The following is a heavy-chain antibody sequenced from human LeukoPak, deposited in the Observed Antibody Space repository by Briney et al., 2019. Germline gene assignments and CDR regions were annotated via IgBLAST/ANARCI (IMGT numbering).Heavy chain of an antibody. Sequence: NPGGSLRLPCEASGFTFSDYYMSWIRQAPGKGLEWISYISGSSSHINYADSVKGRFTISRDNAKKSVYLQMDSLRAEDTAVYYCARDQIGSWWGQGTLVIVSS. CDR3: ARDQIGSW. V-gene: IGHV3-11*06. D-gene: IGHD6-13*01. CDR2: ISGSSSHI. CDR1: GFTFSDYY. J-gene: IGHJ4*02.